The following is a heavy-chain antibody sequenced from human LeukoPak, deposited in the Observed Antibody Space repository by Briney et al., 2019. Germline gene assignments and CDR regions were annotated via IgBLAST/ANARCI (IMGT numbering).Heavy chain of an antibody. Sequence: SETLSLTCAVSGYPISNGYYWGWIRQPPGKGLEWIGSIYHSGSSYYNPSLRSRGSFSVDTSKNHFSLKLTSVTAVDTAVYYCARAGSGSRDYFDYWGQGTLVTVSS. CDR2: IYHSGSS. CDR1: GYPISNGYY. J-gene: IGHJ4*02. CDR3: ARAGSGSRDYFDY. V-gene: IGHV4-38-2*01. D-gene: IGHD2-15*01.